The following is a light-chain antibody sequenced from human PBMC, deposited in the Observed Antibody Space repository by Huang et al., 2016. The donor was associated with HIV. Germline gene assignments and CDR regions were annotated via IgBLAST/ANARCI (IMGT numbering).Light chain of an antibody. CDR1: QSISSY. V-gene: IGKV1-39*01. CDR3: QQSYSTPQNT. Sequence: DIQMTQSPSSLSASVGDRVTITCRASQSISSYVNWYKHKPGKAPKLLIYAASSLQSGVPSRFSGSGSGTDFTLTISSLQPEDFATYYCQQSYSTPQNTFGQGTKLEI. J-gene: IGKJ2*01. CDR2: AAS.